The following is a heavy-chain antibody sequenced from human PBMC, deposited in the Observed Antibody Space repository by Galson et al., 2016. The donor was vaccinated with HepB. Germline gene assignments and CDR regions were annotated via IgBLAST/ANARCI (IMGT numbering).Heavy chain of an antibody. CDR3: AKDLSYSTYWPYFDQ. V-gene: IGHV3-30*18. D-gene: IGHD1-26*01. CDR2: ISYDGSSK. J-gene: IGHJ4*02. CDR1: GFSFSSFG. Sequence: LRLSCATSGFSFSSFGMHWVRQAPGKGLEWVAIISYDGSSKSYADSVKGRFTISRDKSNTLYLQMNSLRAEDTAVYYCAKDLSYSTYWPYFDQSGQGTPVTVSS.